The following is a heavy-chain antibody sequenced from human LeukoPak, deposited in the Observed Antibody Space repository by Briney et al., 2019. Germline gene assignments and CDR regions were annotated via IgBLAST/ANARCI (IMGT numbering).Heavy chain of an antibody. CDR1: GYTFTDYY. D-gene: IGHD3-10*01. CDR3: ARVLTWFQGSNNGAYYFMDV. V-gene: IGHV1-2*06. CDR2: VNPKNGGT. J-gene: IGHJ6*03. Sequence: ASVKVSCKASGYTFTDYYIHWVRQAPGQRLEWMGRVNPKNGGTDYAREFQGRVTMTRDMSISTAYMELSRLKSDDTAVYYCARVLTWFQGSNNGAYYFMDVWGKGTTVTVSS.